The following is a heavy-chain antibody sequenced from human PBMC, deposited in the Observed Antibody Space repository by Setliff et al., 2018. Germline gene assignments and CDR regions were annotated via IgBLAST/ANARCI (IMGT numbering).Heavy chain of an antibody. D-gene: IGHD3-10*01. V-gene: IGHV4-34*01. J-gene: IGHJ3*01. CDR2: INHSGST. CDR1: GGSFCDHF. Sequence: SETLSLTCTVYGGSFCDHFWSWIRQPPGKGLEWIGEINHSGSTNYNPSLKSRVTISVDASKNQFSLKLTSVTAADTAVYFCARVPHIWFGDLVTFDDAFDVWGQGTMVTVSS. CDR3: ARVPHIWFGDLVTFDDAFDV.